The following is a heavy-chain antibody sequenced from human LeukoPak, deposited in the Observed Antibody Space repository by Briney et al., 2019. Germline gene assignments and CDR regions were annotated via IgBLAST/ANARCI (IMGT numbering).Heavy chain of an antibody. Sequence: SETLSLTCAVYGGSFSGYYWSWIRQPPGKGLEWIGEINHIGSTNYNPSLKSRVTISVDTSKNQFSLKLSSVTAADTAVYYCASRGISVVVPAASGRRNWFDPWGQGTLVTVSS. CDR3: ASRGISVVVPAASGRRNWFDP. CDR1: GGSFSGYY. J-gene: IGHJ5*02. D-gene: IGHD2-2*01. V-gene: IGHV4-34*01. CDR2: INHIGST.